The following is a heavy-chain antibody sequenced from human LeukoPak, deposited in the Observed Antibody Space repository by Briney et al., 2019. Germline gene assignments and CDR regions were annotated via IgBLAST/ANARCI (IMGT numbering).Heavy chain of an antibody. CDR3: ARDRGNYYASGSYYAP. Sequence: RASVKVSCKASGYTFTVYYMHWVRQAPGQGLEWMGWINPDSGGTNYVQRFQGRVSMTRDTSITTAYLELSSLTSDDTAVYYCARDRGNYYASGSYYAPWGQGTLVTVSS. CDR2: INPDSGGT. V-gene: IGHV1-2*02. J-gene: IGHJ5*02. D-gene: IGHD3-10*01. CDR1: GYTFTVYY.